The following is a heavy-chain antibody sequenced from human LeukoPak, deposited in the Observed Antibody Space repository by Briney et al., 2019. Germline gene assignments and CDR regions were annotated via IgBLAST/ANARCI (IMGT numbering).Heavy chain of an antibody. CDR3: AMTTVTTYWFDP. D-gene: IGHD4-17*01. J-gene: IGHJ5*02. V-gene: IGHV1-69*01. Sequence: KFQGRVTITADESTSTAYMELSSLRSEDTAVYYCAMTTVTTYWFDPWGQGTLVTVSS.